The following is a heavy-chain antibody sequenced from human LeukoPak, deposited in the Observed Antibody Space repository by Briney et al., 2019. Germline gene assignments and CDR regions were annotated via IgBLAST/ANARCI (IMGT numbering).Heavy chain of an antibody. D-gene: IGHD1-26*01. Sequence: ASVTVSFTASGYTFTSYAMHWVRQAPGQRLEWMGWINAGNGNTKYSQKFQGRVTITRDTSASTAYMELSSLRSEDTAVYYCARVVISGQTARAPYFDYWGQGTLVTVSS. CDR3: ARVVISGQTARAPYFDY. V-gene: IGHV1-3*01. CDR2: INAGNGNT. J-gene: IGHJ4*02. CDR1: GYTFTSYA.